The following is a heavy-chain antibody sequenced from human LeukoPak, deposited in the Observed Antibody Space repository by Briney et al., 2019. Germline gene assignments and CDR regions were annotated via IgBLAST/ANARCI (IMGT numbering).Heavy chain of an antibody. CDR2: IHYSGDT. Sequence: SETLSLTCTVSGASISSYYWTWIRQPPGKGLEWIGYIHYSGDTKCNPSLKSRVTISVDTSKSQVSLQLNSVTAADTAVYYCAGYSGGGSCADSWGQGTLVTVSS. CDR1: GASISSYY. D-gene: IGHD2-15*01. CDR3: AGYSGGGSCADS. V-gene: IGHV4-59*08. J-gene: IGHJ4*02.